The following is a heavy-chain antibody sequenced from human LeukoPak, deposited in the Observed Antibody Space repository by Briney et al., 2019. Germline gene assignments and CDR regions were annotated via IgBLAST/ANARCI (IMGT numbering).Heavy chain of an antibody. CDR1: GFTFSSYW. CDR2: IKQDGSEK. Sequence: GGSLRLSCAASGFTFSSYWMSWVRQAPGKGLEWVANIKQDGSEKYYVDSVKGRFTISRDNAKNSLYLQMNSLRAEDTAVYYCAREWLRGNPYYYYGMDVWGQGTTVTVSS. V-gene: IGHV3-7*01. D-gene: IGHD1-14*01. J-gene: IGHJ6*02. CDR3: AREWLRGNPYYYYGMDV.